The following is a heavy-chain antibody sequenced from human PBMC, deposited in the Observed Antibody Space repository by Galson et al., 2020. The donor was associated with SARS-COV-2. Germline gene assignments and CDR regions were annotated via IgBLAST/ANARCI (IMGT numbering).Heavy chain of an antibody. V-gene: IGHV1-18*01. Sequence: ASVTISCKASGYTFTSYGIRWVRQAPGQGLAWMGWINAYNGNTNYAQKLQGRVTMTTDTSTSTAYMELRSLRSDDTAVYYCARDEVVPAAMLSYYYYGRYVWGEGTTVTV. CDR1: GYTFTSYG. CDR3: ARDEVVPAAMLSYYYYGRYV. D-gene: IGHD2-2*01. CDR2: INAYNGNT. J-gene: IGHJ6*01.